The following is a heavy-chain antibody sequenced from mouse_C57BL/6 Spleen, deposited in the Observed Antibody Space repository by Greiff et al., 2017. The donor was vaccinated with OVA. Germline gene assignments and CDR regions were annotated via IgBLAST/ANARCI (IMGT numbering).Heavy chain of an antibody. Sequence: EVKLMESGGDLVKPGGSLKLSCAASGFTFSSYGMSWVRQTPDKRLEWVATISSGGSYTYYPDSVKGRFTISRDNAKNTRYLQMSSLKSEDTAMYYWARHWDGVTTGSCSDYWGQGTTLTVSS. CDR2: ISSGGSYT. J-gene: IGHJ2*01. CDR1: GFTFSSYG. D-gene: IGHD2-2*01. V-gene: IGHV5-6*01. CDR3: ARHWDGVTTGSCSDY.